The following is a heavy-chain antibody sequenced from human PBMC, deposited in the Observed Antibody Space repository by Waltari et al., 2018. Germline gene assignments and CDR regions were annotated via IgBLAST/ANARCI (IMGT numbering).Heavy chain of an antibody. J-gene: IGHJ6*02. V-gene: IGHV1-24*01. CDR1: GYTLTELS. CDR2: CDPEDGET. CDR3: ATEPRARREWLLRDHYGMDV. D-gene: IGHD3-3*01. Sequence: QVQLVQSGAEVKKPGASVKVSCKVSGYTLTELSMHWVRQAPGKGLEWMGGCDPEDGETIYAQKFQGRGTMTEDTSTDTAYMELSSLRSEDTAVYYCATEPRARREWLLRDHYGMDVWGQGTTVTVSS.